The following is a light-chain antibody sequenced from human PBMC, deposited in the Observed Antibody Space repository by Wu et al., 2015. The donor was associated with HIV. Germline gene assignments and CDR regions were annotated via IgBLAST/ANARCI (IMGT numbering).Light chain of an antibody. CDR3: QKYNPRLT. CDR1: QGISNY. Sequence: DIQMTQSPSSLSASVGDRVTITCRASQGISNYLAWYQQKPGKVPKLLIYAASTLQSGVPSRFSGSGSGTDFTLTISSLQPEDVATYYCQKYNPRLTFGGGTKVEIK. V-gene: IGKV1-27*01. CDR2: AAS. J-gene: IGKJ4*01.